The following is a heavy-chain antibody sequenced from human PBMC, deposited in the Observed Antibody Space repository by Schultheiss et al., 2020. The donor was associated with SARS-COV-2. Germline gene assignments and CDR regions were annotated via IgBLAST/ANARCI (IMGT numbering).Heavy chain of an antibody. CDR2: TYYRSKWYN. V-gene: IGHV6-1*01. J-gene: IGHJ6*02. CDR3: ARGVGGTSCYWCYYYYGMDV. D-gene: IGHD2-2*01. CDR1: GDSVSSNSAA. Sequence: SETLSLTCAISGDSVSSNSAAWNWIRQSPSRGLEWLGRTYYRSKWYNDYAVSVKSRITINPDTSKNQFSLQLNSVTPEDTAVYYCARGVGGTSCYWCYYYYGMDVWGQGTTVTVSS.